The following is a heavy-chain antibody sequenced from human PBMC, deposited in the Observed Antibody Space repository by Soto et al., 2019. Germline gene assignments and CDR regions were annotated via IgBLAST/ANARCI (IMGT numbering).Heavy chain of an antibody. CDR1: GFTFSSYS. CDR2: ISSSSSYI. Sequence: GSLRLSCAASGFTFSSYSMNWVRQAPGKGLEWVSSISSSSSYIYYADSVKGRFTISRDNAKNSLYLQMNSLRAEDTAVYYCARDRGRTVTTFDYWGQGTLVTVSS. J-gene: IGHJ4*02. V-gene: IGHV3-21*01. D-gene: IGHD4-17*01. CDR3: ARDRGRTVTTFDY.